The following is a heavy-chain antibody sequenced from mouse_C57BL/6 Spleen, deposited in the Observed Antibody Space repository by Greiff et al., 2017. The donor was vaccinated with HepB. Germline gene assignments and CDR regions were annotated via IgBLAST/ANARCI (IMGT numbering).Heavy chain of an antibody. J-gene: IGHJ1*03. Sequence: QVQLKQSGAELVKPGASVKISCKASGYAFSSYWMNWVKQRPGKGLEWIGQIYPGDGDTNYNGKFKGKATLTADKSSSTAYMQLSSLTSEDSAVYVCARDYGSSRYFDVWGTGTTVTVSS. CDR1: GYAFSSYW. D-gene: IGHD1-1*01. V-gene: IGHV1-80*01. CDR3: ARDYGSSRYFDV. CDR2: IYPGDGDT.